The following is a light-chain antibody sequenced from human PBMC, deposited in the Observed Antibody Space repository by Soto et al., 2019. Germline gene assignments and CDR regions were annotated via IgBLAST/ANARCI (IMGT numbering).Light chain of an antibody. V-gene: IGLV2-14*01. CDR2: EVS. Sequence: QAALTQPASVSGSPGQSITISCTGTSSDGGGYNYVSWYQQHPGKAPKLIIYEVSNRPSGVSNRFSGSKSGNTASLTISGPQAEDEADYYCSSYTRSTTYVFGTGTKVTVL. CDR3: SSYTRSTTYV. CDR1: SSDGGGYNY. J-gene: IGLJ1*01.